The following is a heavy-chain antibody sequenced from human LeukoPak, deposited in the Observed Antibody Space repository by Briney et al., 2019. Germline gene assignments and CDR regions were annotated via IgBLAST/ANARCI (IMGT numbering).Heavy chain of an antibody. J-gene: IGHJ4*02. CDR2: ISSSSSYI. CDR1: GFKFDAYP. CDR3: ARSGYSGYDCDY. Sequence: GGSLRLSCAASGFKFDAYPMSWVRQAPGKGLEWVSSISSSSSYIYYADSVKGRFTISRDNAKNSLYLQMNSLRAEDTAVYYCARSGYSGYDCDYWGQGTPVTVSS. V-gene: IGHV3-21*01. D-gene: IGHD5-12*01.